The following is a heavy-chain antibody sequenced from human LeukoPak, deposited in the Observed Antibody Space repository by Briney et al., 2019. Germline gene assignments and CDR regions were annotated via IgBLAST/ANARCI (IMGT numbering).Heavy chain of an antibody. CDR1: GFTFSSYG. D-gene: IGHD1/OR15-1a*01. CDR3: AKKTRGYYFDY. J-gene: IGHJ4*02. Sequence: GGTLRLSCAASGFTFSSYGMSWVRQAPGKGLEWVSAISGSGGSTYYADSVKGRFTISRDNSKNTLYLQMNGLRAEDTAVYYCAKKTRGYYFDYWGQGTLVTVSS. V-gene: IGHV3-23*01. CDR2: ISGSGGST.